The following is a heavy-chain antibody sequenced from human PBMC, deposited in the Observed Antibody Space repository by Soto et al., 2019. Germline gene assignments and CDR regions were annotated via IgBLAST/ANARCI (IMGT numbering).Heavy chain of an antibody. Sequence: QVQLVQSGAEVKKPGSSVKVSCKASGGTFSSYAISWVLQAPGQGLEWMGGIIPIFGTANYAQKFQGRVTITADESTSTAYMELSSLRSEDTAVYYCARDHRSSGWYFFDYWGQGTLVTVSS. J-gene: IGHJ4*02. D-gene: IGHD6-19*01. CDR2: IIPIFGTA. V-gene: IGHV1-69*12. CDR1: GGTFSSYA. CDR3: ARDHRSSGWYFFDY.